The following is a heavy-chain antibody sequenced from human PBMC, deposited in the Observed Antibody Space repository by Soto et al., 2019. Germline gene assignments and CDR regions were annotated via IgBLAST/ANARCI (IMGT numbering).Heavy chain of an antibody. CDR1: GFTFSSYG. J-gene: IGHJ4*02. D-gene: IGHD2-21*02. CDR2: IWYDGSNK. CDR3: ARDFANCGGDCYSPLYFDY. V-gene: IGHV3-33*01. Sequence: PGGSLRLSCAASGFTFSSYGMHWVRQAPGKGLEWVAVIWYDGSNKYYADSVKGRFTISRDNSKNTLYLQVNSLRAEDTAVYYCARDFANCGGDCYSPLYFDYWGQGTLVTVSS.